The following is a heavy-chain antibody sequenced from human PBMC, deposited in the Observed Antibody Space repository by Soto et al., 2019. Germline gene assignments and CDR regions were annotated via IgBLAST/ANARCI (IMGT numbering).Heavy chain of an antibody. Sequence: QVHLVQSGAEVQKPGASVKVSCKASGYTFTNYDITWVRQAPGQGLEWMGWISAYNGNTYYAQKLQDRVTMTTDTSTSTAYMELTSLTADDTAVDYWARGGSGDVDYWGQGTLVTVSS. CDR3: ARGGSGDVDY. CDR1: GYTFTNYD. CDR2: ISAYNGNT. D-gene: IGHD7-27*01. V-gene: IGHV1-18*01. J-gene: IGHJ4*02.